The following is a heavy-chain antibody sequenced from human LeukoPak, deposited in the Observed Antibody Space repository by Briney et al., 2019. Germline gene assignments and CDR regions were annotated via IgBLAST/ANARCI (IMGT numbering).Heavy chain of an antibody. V-gene: IGHV3-30-3*01. CDR2: ISYDGSNK. D-gene: IGHD4-17*01. J-gene: IGHJ5*02. Sequence: GGSLRLSCAASGFTFSSYAMHWVRQAPGKGLEWVAVISYDGSNKYYADSVKGRFTISRDNSKNTLYLQMNSLRAEDTAVYYCARDPPDYSDHNNWFDPWGQGTLVTVSS. CDR1: GFTFSSYA. CDR3: ARDPPDYSDHNNWFDP.